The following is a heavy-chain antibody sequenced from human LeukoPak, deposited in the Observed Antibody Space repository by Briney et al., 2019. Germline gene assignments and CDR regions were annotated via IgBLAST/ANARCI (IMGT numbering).Heavy chain of an antibody. CDR2: ISYDGSNE. D-gene: IGHD1-26*01. Sequence: GRSLRLSCAASGFTFSSYGMYWVRQAPGQGLEWVAVISYDGSNEYYADSVKGRFTISRDNSKITLYLQMNSLRAEDTAVYYCAKDQGDSLVGATEGFDYWGQGTLVTVSS. CDR3: AKDQGDSLVGATEGFDY. V-gene: IGHV3-30*18. CDR1: GFTFSSYG. J-gene: IGHJ4*02.